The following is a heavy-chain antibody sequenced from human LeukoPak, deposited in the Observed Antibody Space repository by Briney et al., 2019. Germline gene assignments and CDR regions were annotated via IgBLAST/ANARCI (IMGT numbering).Heavy chain of an antibody. Sequence: ASVKVSCKASGYTFTGYYMHWVRQAPGQGLEGMGWINPNSGGTNYAQKFQGRVTMTRDTSISTAYMELSRLRSDDTAVYYCARGGRAWYQLVFGGEPFDYWGQGTLVTVSS. CDR2: INPNSGGT. CDR1: GYTFTGYY. J-gene: IGHJ4*02. V-gene: IGHV1-2*02. D-gene: IGHD2-2*01. CDR3: ARGGRAWYQLVFGGEPFDY.